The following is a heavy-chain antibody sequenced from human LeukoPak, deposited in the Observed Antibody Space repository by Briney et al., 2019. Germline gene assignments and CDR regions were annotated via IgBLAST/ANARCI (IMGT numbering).Heavy chain of an antibody. CDR2: ISGSSGST. CDR1: GFTFSSYA. D-gene: IGHD1-26*01. J-gene: IGHJ3*02. CDR3: AKDRSGSSAYDAFDI. V-gene: IGHV3-23*01. Sequence: PGGSLRLSCAASGFTFSSYAMSWVRQAPGKGLEWVSAISGSSGSTYYADSVKGRFTISRDNSKNTLYLQMNSLRAEDTAVYYCAKDRSGSSAYDAFDIWGQGTMVTVSS.